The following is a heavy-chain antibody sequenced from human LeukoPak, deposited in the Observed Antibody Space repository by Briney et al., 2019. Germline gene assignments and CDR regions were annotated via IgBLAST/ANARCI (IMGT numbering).Heavy chain of an antibody. CDR2: MNPNSGNT. D-gene: IGHD5-24*01. V-gene: IGHV1-8*03. CDR3: ARAKRWLQVDAFDI. J-gene: IGHJ3*02. CDR1: GYTFTSYD. Sequence: ASVKVSCKASGYTFTSYDINWVRQATGQGLEWMGWMNPNSGNTGYAQKFQGRVTITRNTSISTAYMELSSLRSEDTAVYYCARAKRWLQVDAFDIWGQGTMVTVSS.